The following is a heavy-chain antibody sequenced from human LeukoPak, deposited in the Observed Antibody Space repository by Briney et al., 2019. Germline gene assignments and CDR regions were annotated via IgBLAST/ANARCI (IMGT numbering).Heavy chain of an antibody. CDR2: IYYSGNT. V-gene: IGHV4-39*07. CDR1: GGSISSTNYY. D-gene: IGHD3-10*01. CDR3: ARDRYGSGSLPQYYFDY. Sequence: SETLSLTCTVSGGSISSTNYYWGWIRQPPGKGLEWIGSIYYSGNTYYSPSLKSRVTISVDTSKNQFSLKLRSVTAADTAVYYCARDRYGSGSLPQYYFDYWGQGTLVTVSS. J-gene: IGHJ4*02.